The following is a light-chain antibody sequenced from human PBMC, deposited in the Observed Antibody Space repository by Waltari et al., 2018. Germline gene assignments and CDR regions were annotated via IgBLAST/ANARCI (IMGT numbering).Light chain of an antibody. J-gene: IGKJ4*01. V-gene: IGKV3-11*01. Sequence: EIVLTQSPATLSLSPAERATLSCRASQSVNWYLAWYQQRPGQAPRLLIYDTSNRATGIPARFSGSGSETDFTLTISSLEPEDSAVYYCQQRSNWPLTFGGGTKVEIK. CDR3: QQRSNWPLT. CDR1: QSVNWY. CDR2: DTS.